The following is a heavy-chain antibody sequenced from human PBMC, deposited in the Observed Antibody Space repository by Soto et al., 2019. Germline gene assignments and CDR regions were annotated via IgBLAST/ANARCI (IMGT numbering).Heavy chain of an antibody. V-gene: IGHV4-34*01. J-gene: IGHJ4*02. Sequence: LSLTCAVYGGSFSGYYWTWIRQPPGTGLEWIGEINHSGRTNYNPSLKSRVTISVDTSKNQFSLKLTSVTAADTAVYYCARDKITGLFDYWGRGTLFPVSS. CDR2: INHSGRT. CDR3: ARDKITGLFDY. CDR1: GGSFSGYY. D-gene: IGHD1-20*01.